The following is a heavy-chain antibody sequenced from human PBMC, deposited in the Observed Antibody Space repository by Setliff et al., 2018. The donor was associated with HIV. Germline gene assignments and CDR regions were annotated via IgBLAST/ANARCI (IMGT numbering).Heavy chain of an antibody. CDR3: AKAPLTIVATGGEDC. Sequence: PGGSLRLSCADSGFTFNSYSMNWVRQAPGKGLECVSGISGSGDTIYYTDSVKGRFTISRDNAKNSLYLQMNSLRAEDTAVYYCAKAPLTIVATGGEDCWGQGTLVTVSS. V-gene: IGHV3-23*01. J-gene: IGHJ4*02. CDR2: ISGSGDTI. D-gene: IGHD6-13*01. CDR1: GFTFNSYS.